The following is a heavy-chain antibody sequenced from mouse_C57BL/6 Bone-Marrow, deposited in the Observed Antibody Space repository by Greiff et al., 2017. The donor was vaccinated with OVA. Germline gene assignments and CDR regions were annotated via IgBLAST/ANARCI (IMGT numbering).Heavy chain of an antibody. J-gene: IGHJ1*03. CDR2: INPSSGYT. Sequence: VQLQQSGADLAKPGASVKLSCKASGYTFTSYWMHWVKQRPGQGLEWIGYINPSSGYTKYNQKFKDKATLTADKSSSTAYMQLSSLTYEDSAVYYCARRLWLRRDPFYWYFDVWGTGTMVTVSS. CDR3: ARRLWLRRDPFYWYFDV. D-gene: IGHD2-2*01. V-gene: IGHV1-7*01. CDR1: GYTFTSYW.